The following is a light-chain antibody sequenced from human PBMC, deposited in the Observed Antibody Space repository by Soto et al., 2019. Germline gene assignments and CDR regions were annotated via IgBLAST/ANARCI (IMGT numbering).Light chain of an antibody. CDR1: QSVTNY. J-gene: IGKJ1*01. Sequence: EIVLTQSPSTLCLSPGERATITCRASQSVTNYIAWYQQRPGQAPRLLIYDASNRATGVPARFSGSRSGTDFTLTISGLEPADFGLYYCQQRLNWPPGFGQGTKVDIK. CDR2: DAS. V-gene: IGKV3-11*01. CDR3: QQRLNWPPG.